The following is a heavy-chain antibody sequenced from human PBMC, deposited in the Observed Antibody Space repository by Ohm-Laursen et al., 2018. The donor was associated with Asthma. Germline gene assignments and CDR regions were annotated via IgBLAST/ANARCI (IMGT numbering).Heavy chain of an antibody. Sequence: SLRLSCAASGFTFNFHRMSWLRQAPGKGLEWVSTISSDSNYIYYADSVRGRFTVSRDNADNSLFLHLTSLRAEDTAVYYCARVGYSGTPGDYWGQGTLVPVSS. CDR1: GFTFNFHR. CDR2: ISSDSNYI. V-gene: IGHV3-21*01. CDR3: ARVGYSGTPGDY. D-gene: IGHD5-12*01. J-gene: IGHJ4*02.